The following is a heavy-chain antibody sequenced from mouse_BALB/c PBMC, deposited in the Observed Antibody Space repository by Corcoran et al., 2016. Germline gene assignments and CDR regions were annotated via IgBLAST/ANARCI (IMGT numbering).Heavy chain of an antibody. V-gene: IGHV1-20*02. CDR1: GYSFTGYF. Sequence: GTELVKPGASVKISCKASGYSFTGYFMNWVMQSHGKSLEWIGRINPYNGDTFYNQKFKGKATLTVDKSSSTAHMELRSLASEDSAVYYCARGRYAMDYWGQGTSVTVSS. CDR3: ARGRYAMDY. J-gene: IGHJ4*01. CDR2: INPYNGDT.